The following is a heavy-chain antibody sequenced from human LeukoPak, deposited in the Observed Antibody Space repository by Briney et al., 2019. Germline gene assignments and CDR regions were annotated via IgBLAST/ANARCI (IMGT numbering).Heavy chain of an antibody. D-gene: IGHD1-26*01. CDR1: GYSISSSNW. Sequence: SDTLSLTCAVSGYSISSSNWWGWIRQPPGKGLEWIGYIYYSGSTYYNPSLESRVTMSLDTSKNQISLNLSSVTAVDTAVYYCARAGPTTAVDAFDIWGLGTKVTVSS. CDR2: IYYSGST. V-gene: IGHV4-28*03. CDR3: ARAGPTTAVDAFDI. J-gene: IGHJ3*02.